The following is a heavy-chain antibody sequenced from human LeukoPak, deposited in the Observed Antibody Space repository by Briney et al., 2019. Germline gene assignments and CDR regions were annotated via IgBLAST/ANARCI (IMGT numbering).Heavy chain of an antibody. V-gene: IGHV4-38-2*01. CDR1: GYSISSGYY. J-gene: IGHJ6*03. CDR3: ASHSSSSEYYYYYMDV. CDR2: IYHSGST. D-gene: IGHD6-6*01. Sequence: PSETLSLTCAVSGYSISSGYYWGWIRQPPGKGLERIGSIYHSGSTYYNPSLKSRVTISVDTSKNQFSLKLSSVTAADTAVYYCASHSSSSEYYYYYMDVWGKGTTVTVSS.